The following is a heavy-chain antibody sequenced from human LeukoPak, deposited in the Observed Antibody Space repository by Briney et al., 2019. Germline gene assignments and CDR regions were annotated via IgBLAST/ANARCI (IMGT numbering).Heavy chain of an antibody. D-gene: IGHD2-8*02. CDR2: ISWNSGSI. V-gene: IGHV3-9*01. J-gene: IGHJ4*02. Sequence: RPGRSLRLSCAASGFTFDDYAMHWVRQAPGKGLEWVSGISWNSGSIGYADSVKGRFTISRDSAKNSLYLQMNSLRAEDTALYYCARVRQPWCKTCYGPFDFWGQGTLVAVSS. CDR3: ARVRQPWCKTCYGPFDF. CDR1: GFTFDDYA.